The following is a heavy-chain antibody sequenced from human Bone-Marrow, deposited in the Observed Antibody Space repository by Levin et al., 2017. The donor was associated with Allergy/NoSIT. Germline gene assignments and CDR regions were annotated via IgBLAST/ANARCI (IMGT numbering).Heavy chain of an antibody. J-gene: IGHJ4*02. D-gene: IGHD4-17*01. CDR2: ISYDGSNK. V-gene: IGHV3-30*18. CDR3: AKEGFDGDYVSGARLDY. CDR1: GFTFSSYG. Sequence: GGSLRLSCAASGFTFSSYGMHWVRQAPGKGLEWVAVISYDGSNKYYADSVKGRFTISRDNSKNTLYLQMNSLRAEDTAVYYCAKEGFDGDYVSGARLDYWGQGTLVTVSS.